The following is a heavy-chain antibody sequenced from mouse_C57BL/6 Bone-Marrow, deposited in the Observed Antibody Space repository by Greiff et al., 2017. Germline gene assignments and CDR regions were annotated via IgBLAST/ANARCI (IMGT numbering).Heavy chain of an antibody. CDR3: TTGLPAWFAY. Sequence: VQLQPSGAELVRPGASVKLSCTASGFNIKDDYMHWVKQRPEQGLEWIGWIDPENGDTEYASKFQGKATITADTSSNTAYLQLSSLTSEDTAVYYCTTGLPAWFAYWGQGTLVTVSA. CDR1: GFNIKDDY. CDR2: IDPENGDT. V-gene: IGHV14-4*01. J-gene: IGHJ3*01.